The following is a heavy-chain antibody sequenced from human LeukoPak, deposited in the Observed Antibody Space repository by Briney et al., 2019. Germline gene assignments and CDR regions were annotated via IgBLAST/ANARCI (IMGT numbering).Heavy chain of an antibody. D-gene: IGHD3-22*01. CDR1: GFTFSSYW. CDR3: AKDRLRRYYDSSGYYPGFDY. J-gene: IGHJ4*02. Sequence: GGSLRLSCAASGFTFSSYWMSWVRQAPGKGLEWVAFIRHDGSNKYYADSVKGRLTISRDNSKNTLYLQMNSLRAEDTAVYYCAKDRLRRYYDSSGYYPGFDYWGQGTLVTVSS. V-gene: IGHV3-30*02. CDR2: IRHDGSNK.